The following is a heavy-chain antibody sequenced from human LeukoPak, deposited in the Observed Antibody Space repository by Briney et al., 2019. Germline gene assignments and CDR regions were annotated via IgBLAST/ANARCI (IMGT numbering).Heavy chain of an antibody. CDR1: GFTFSSYS. Sequence: GGSLRLSCAASGFTFSSYSMNWVRQAPGKGLGWVSSISSSSSYIYYADSVKGRFTISRDNAKNSLYLQMNSLRAEDTAVYYCARDSIAAAGGDAFDIWGQGTMVTVSS. V-gene: IGHV3-21*01. J-gene: IGHJ3*02. CDR3: ARDSIAAAGGDAFDI. CDR2: ISSSSSYI. D-gene: IGHD6-13*01.